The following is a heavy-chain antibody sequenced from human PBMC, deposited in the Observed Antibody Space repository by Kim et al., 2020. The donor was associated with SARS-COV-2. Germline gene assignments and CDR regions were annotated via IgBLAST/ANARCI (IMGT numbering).Heavy chain of an antibody. CDR1: GGSFSGYY. V-gene: IGHV4-34*01. Sequence: SETLSLTCAVYGGSFSGYYWSWIRQPPGKGLEWIGEINHSGSTNYNPSLKSRVTISVDTSKNQFSLKLSSVTAADTAVYYCARAGRGYSGYDWGARFDYWGQGTLVTVSS. CDR3: ARAGRGYSGYDWGARFDY. CDR2: INHSGST. D-gene: IGHD5-12*01. J-gene: IGHJ4*02.